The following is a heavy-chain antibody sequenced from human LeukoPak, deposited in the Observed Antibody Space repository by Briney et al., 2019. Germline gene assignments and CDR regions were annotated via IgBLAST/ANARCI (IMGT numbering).Heavy chain of an antibody. CDR3: ARDDYGDYSIWFDH. CDR2: IKQDGSEK. D-gene: IGHD4-17*01. V-gene: IGHV3-7*05. CDR1: GFTFSSYW. Sequence: GGSLRLSCAASGFTFSSYWMSWVRQAPGKGLEWVANIKQDGSEKYYVDSVKGRFTISRDNAKNSLYLQMNSLRAEDTALYYCARDDYGDYSIWFDHWGQGTLVTVSS. J-gene: IGHJ5*02.